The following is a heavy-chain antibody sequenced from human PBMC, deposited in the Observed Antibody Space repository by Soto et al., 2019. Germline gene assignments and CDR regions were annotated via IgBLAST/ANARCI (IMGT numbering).Heavy chain of an antibody. CDR3: ARPGDIVVVPAAIGVASVAFDI. D-gene: IGHD2-2*01. Sequence: SETLSLTCTVSGGSISSSSYYWGWIRQPPGKGLEWIGSIYYSGSTYYNPSLKSRVTISVDTSKNQFSLKLSSVTAADTAVYYCARPGDIVVVPAAIGVASVAFDIWGQGTMVTVSS. CDR1: GGSISSSSYY. V-gene: IGHV4-39*01. J-gene: IGHJ3*02. CDR2: IYYSGST.